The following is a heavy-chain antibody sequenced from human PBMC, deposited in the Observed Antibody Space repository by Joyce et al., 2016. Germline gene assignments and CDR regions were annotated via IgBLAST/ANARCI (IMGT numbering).Heavy chain of an antibody. CDR2: IIPCFGAA. CDR3: ARGGTSSDHYFFYTLDV. D-gene: IGHD1-14*01. Sequence: QVLLVQSGATVKRPGSSLRVSCKSSGGAFSNFTVNWVRQAPGQRLEWMGGIIPCFGAAKYAGHCQGRVTLTADLSTRTAYMELSSLTSADTAVYYCARGGTSSDHYFFYTLDVWGPGTTVIVSS. CDR1: GGAFSNFT. J-gene: IGHJ6*02. V-gene: IGHV1-69*12.